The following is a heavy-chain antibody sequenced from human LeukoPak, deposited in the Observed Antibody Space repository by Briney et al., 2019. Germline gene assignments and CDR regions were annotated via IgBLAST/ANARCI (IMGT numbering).Heavy chain of an antibody. CDR2: IQYYGSNE. CDR1: GFTFSSYG. V-gene: IGHV3-30*02. J-gene: IGHJ4*02. Sequence: PGGSLRLSCAASGFTFSSYGMHWVRQAPGKGLEWLAYIQYYGSNEQYTDSVKGRFTISRDNSKNTLCLQMNSLSAEDTAVYYFAKEIWPKVTTPVHTHVDYWGQGTLVTVSS. CDR3: AKEIWPKVTTPVHTHVDY. D-gene: IGHD4-17*01.